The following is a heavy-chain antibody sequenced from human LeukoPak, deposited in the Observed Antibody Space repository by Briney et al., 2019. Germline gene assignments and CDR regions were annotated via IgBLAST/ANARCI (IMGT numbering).Heavy chain of an antibody. CDR3: AKVAYSGYDQSNYYYYGMDV. Sequence: GGSLRLSCAASGFTFSTYGMSWVRQAPGRGLEWVSGISGGGYSTYYADSVKGRFTISRDNSKNTLYLQMNSLRADDTAIYYCAKVAYSGYDQSNYYYYGMDVWGQGTTVTVSS. D-gene: IGHD5-12*01. V-gene: IGHV3-23*01. CDR1: GFTFSTYG. J-gene: IGHJ6*02. CDR2: ISGGGYST.